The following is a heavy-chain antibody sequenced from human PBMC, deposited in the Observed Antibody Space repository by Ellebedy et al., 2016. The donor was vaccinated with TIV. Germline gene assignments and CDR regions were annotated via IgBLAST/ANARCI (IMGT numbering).Heavy chain of an antibody. CDR3: AKTFYYDSSGYPLFDY. CDR1: GGSTSSYY. V-gene: IGHV4-59*08. CDR2: TYYSGST. J-gene: IGHJ4*02. Sequence: SETLSLTCTVSGGSTSSYYWSWIRQPPGKGLEWIVYTYYSGSTNFNPSLTSRLSISVDTSKNQFSLKLSSVTAADTAVYYRAKTFYYDSSGYPLFDYWGQGTLVTVSS. D-gene: IGHD3-22*01.